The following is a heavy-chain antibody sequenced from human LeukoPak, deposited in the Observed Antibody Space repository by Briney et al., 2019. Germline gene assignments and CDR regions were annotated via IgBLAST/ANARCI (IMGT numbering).Heavy chain of an antibody. D-gene: IGHD3-9*01. J-gene: IGHJ5*02. CDR2: MNPNSGNT. Sequence: GASVKVSCKASGYTFTSYDINWVRQATGQGLEWMGWMNPNSGNTGYAQKFQGRVTMTRNTSISTAYMELSSLRSEDTAVYYCARGGYDILTAPDWFDPGGQGTLVTVSS. V-gene: IGHV1-8*01. CDR1: GYTFTSYD. CDR3: ARGGYDILTAPDWFDP.